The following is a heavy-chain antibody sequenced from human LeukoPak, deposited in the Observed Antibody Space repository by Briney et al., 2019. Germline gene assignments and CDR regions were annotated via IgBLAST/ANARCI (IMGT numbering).Heavy chain of an antibody. CDR1: GFTFSSYA. CDR3: ARDLGHFSRGASYFDY. V-gene: IGHV3-23*01. Sequence: GGSLRLSCAASGFTFSSYAMSWVRQAPGKGLEWVSAISGSGGGTYYADSVKGRFTISRDSFDNTVYLQMNGLRAEDTAVYYCARDLGHFSRGASYFDYWGQGALVTVSS. J-gene: IGHJ4*02. CDR2: ISGSGGGT. D-gene: IGHD4/OR15-4a*01.